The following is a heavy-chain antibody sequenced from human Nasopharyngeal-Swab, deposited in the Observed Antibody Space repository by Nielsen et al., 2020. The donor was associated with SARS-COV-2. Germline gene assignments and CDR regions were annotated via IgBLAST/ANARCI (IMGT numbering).Heavy chain of an antibody. Sequence: GGSLRLSCAASGFTVSSNYMSWVRQAPGKGLEWVSVIYSGGSTYYADSVKGRFTISGDNSKNTLYLQMNSLRAEDTAVYYCARDRHYYDTSGYYLGGFDYWGQGTLVTVSS. CDR1: GFTVSSNY. D-gene: IGHD3-22*01. CDR3: ARDRHYYDTSGYYLGGFDY. CDR2: IYSGGST. V-gene: IGHV3-53*01. J-gene: IGHJ4*02.